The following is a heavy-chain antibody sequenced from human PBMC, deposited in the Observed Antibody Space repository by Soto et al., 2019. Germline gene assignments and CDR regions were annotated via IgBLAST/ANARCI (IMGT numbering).Heavy chain of an antibody. CDR1: GDSISSGGYS. V-gene: IGHV4-30-2*01. CDR3: ARGTGGSSSSDWFDP. D-gene: IGHD6-6*01. Sequence: SETLSLTCDVSGDSISSGGYSWSWIRQPPGKGLEWIGYIYHSGSAYYNPSLKSRLTMSVDRSKNQFSLKVSSLTAADTAVYYCARGTGGSSSSDWFDPWGQGTLVTVSS. CDR2: IYHSGSA. J-gene: IGHJ5*02.